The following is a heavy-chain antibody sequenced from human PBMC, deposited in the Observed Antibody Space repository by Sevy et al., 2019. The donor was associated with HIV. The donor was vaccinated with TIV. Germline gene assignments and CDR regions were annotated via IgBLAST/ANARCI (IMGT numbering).Heavy chain of an antibody. CDR2: MSTSGYDI. D-gene: IGHD3-22*01. CDR3: VRGHPHTIYYESSFDF. Sequence: GGSLRLSCAASGFTLNDVYMNWIRQVPGQGLQWISYMSTSGYDIFYADSVKGRFIMSRDNAKNSLFLQMNRLRAEDTAVYYCVRGHPHTIYYESSFDFWGPGTLVTVSS. CDR1: GFTLNDVY. J-gene: IGHJ4*02. V-gene: IGHV3-11*01.